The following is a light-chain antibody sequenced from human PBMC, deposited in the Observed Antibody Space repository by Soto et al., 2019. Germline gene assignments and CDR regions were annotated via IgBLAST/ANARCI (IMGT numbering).Light chain of an antibody. J-gene: IGKJ1*01. V-gene: IGKV3-20*01. Sequence: IVLTHSPATLSLSPLERATLSCMSIQSVIITYLAWFPPTPGQSPRRLIYDKSTRASGIPDRFSGSGSGTDFTLTISRLEPEDFAVYYCQQYGGSRWTFGQGTKVDI. CDR1: QSVIITY. CDR2: DKS. CDR3: QQYGGSRWT.